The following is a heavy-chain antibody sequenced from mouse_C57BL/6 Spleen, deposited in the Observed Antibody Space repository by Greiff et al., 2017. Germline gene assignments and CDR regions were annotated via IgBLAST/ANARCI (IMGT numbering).Heavy chain of an antibody. CDR1: GYTFTDYY. CDR2: INPNNGGT. J-gene: IGHJ4*01. D-gene: IGHD3-1*01. V-gene: IGHV1-26*01. CDR3: AREGGSGVYAMDY. Sequence: EVQLQQSGPELVKPGASVKISCKASGYTFTDYYMNWVKQSHGKSLEWIGDINPNNGGTSYNQKFKGKATLTVDKSSSTAYMELRSLTSEDSAVYYGAREGGSGVYAMDYWGQGTSVTVSS.